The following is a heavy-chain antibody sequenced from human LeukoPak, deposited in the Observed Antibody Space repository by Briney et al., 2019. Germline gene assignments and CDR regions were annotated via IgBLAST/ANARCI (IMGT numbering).Heavy chain of an antibody. V-gene: IGHV1-2*02. Sequence: GGSVKVSCKASGYTFTGYYMHWVRQAPGQGLEWMGWINPNSGGTNYAQKFQGRVTMTRNTSISTAYMELSSLRSEDTAVYYCARARAVRGNFMSRHYYYYYGMDVWGQGTTVTVSS. CDR1: GYTFTGYY. CDR2: INPNSGGT. CDR3: ARARAVRGNFMSRHYYYYYGMDV. J-gene: IGHJ6*02. D-gene: IGHD3-10*02.